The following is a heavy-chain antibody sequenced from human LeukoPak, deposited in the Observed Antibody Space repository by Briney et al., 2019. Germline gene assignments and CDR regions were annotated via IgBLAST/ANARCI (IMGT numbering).Heavy chain of an antibody. CDR2: IKQDGSEK. J-gene: IGHJ4*02. D-gene: IGHD3-22*01. CDR3: ARGSSGLEFDY. Sequence: GGSLRLSCAASGFTFRSYWMSWVRQAPGKGLEWVANIKQDGSEKYYVDSVKGRFTISRDNAKNSLYLQMNSLRAEDTAVYYCARGSSGLEFDYWGQGTLVTVSS. CDR1: GFTFRSYW. V-gene: IGHV3-7*04.